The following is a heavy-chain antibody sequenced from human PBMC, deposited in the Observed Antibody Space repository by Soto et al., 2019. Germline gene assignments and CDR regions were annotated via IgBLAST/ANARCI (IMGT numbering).Heavy chain of an antibody. V-gene: IGHV3-7*01. Sequence: EVQLVESGGGLVQPGGSLRLSCVASGFTFSNYWMSWVRQAPGKGLEWVANIKQDGSDNYYVDSVKGRFTLSRDNAKNSLSLQMNSLRAEDTAVYYCARISSLAAAVWGQGTVVTVSS. D-gene: IGHD6-13*01. J-gene: IGHJ3*01. CDR3: ARISSLAAAV. CDR2: IKQDGSDN. CDR1: GFTFSNYW.